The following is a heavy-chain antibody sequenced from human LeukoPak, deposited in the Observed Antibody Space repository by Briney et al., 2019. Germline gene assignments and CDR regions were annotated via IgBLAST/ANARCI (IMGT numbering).Heavy chain of an antibody. D-gene: IGHD3-10*01. CDR1: GGSISSGSYY. V-gene: IGHV4-39*01. CDR2: IYYSGST. Sequence: PSETLSLTCTVSGGSISSGSYYWGWIRQPPGKGLEWIGSIYYSGSTYYNPSLKSRVTISVDTSKTQFSLKLSSVTAADTAVYYCASCYYYGSGSYYDYWGQGTLVTVSS. J-gene: IGHJ4*02. CDR3: ASCYYYGSGSYYDY.